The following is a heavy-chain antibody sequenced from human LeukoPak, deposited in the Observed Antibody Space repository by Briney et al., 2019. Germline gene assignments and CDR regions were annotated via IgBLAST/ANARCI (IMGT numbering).Heavy chain of an antibody. CDR2: ISYDGINK. J-gene: IGHJ4*02. V-gene: IGHV3-30*04. CDR3: ARDLKYYFDY. CDR1: GFTFSSYA. Sequence: PGGSLRLSCAASGFTFSSYAMHWVRQAPGKGLEWVAVISYDGINKYYADSVKGRFTISRDNSKNTLYLQMNSLRAEDTAVYYCARDLKYYFDYWGQGTLVTVSS.